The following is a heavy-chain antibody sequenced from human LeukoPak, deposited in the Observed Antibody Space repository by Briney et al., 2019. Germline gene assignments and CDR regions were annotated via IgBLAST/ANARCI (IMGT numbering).Heavy chain of an antibody. CDR3: ARAYYDILTGYPRDAFDI. J-gene: IGHJ3*02. CDR2: ISGGGGST. Sequence: PGGSLRLSCAASGFTFSSYAMSWVRQAPGKGLEWVSTISGGGGSTYYSDSVKGRFTISRDNSKNTLYLQMNSLRAEDTAVYYCARAYYDILTGYPRDAFDIWGQGTMVTVSS. CDR1: GFTFSSYA. V-gene: IGHV3-23*01. D-gene: IGHD3-9*01.